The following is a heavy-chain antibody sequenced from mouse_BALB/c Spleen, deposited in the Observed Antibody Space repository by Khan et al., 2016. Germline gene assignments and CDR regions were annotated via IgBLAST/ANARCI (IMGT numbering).Heavy chain of an antibody. Sequence: QVQLKQSGAELVRPGTSVKVSCKASGYAFTNYLIEWVKQRPGQGLEWIGVINPGSGGTNYNEKFKGKATLTADTSSSTAYMQLSSLTSDDSAVYFCARGYDWYFDVWGAGTTVTVSS. CDR2: INPGSGGT. V-gene: IGHV1-54*01. J-gene: IGHJ1*01. CDR1: GYAFTNYL. CDR3: ARGYDWYFDV. D-gene: IGHD2-14*01.